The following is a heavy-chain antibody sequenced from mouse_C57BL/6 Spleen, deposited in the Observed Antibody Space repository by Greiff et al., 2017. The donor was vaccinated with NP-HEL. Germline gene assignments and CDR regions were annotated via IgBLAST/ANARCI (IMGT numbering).Heavy chain of an antibody. CDR3: ARGGVRAMDY. V-gene: IGHV2-2*01. J-gene: IGHJ4*01. CDR1: GFSLTSYG. CDR2: IWSGGST. Sequence: QVQLQQSGPGLVQPSQSLSITCTVSGFSLTSYGVHWVRQSPGKGLEWLGVIWSGGSTDDNAAFISRLSISKDNSKSHVFFKMNSLQADDTAIYYCARGGVRAMDYWGQGTSVTVSS.